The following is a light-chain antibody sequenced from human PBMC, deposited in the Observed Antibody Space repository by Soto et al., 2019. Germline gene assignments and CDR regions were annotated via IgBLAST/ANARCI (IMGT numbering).Light chain of an antibody. CDR1: HSVPTTY. V-gene: IGKV3-20*01. Sequence: EIVLTQSPASLSLSPGERATLSCRASHSVPTTYLTWYQQKPGQAPRVLIYGSSSRATGIPDRFSGSGSGTDFTLTITRLEPEDFALSICQQCATSPWTFGQGTKVEIK. J-gene: IGKJ1*01. CDR2: GSS. CDR3: QQCATSPWT.